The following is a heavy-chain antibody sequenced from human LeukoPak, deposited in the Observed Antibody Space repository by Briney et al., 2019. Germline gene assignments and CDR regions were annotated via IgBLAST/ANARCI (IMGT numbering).Heavy chain of an antibody. V-gene: IGHV3-30-3*01. D-gene: IGHD6-19*01. CDR1: GFTFSSYA. CDR3: ARADHGWYTFDY. Sequence: PGGSLRLSCAASGFTFSSYAMHWVRQAPGKGLEWVAVISYDGSNKYYADSVKGRFTISRDNSKNTLFLQMNSLRAEDTAVYYCARADHGWYTFDYWGQGTLVTVPS. J-gene: IGHJ4*02. CDR2: ISYDGSNK.